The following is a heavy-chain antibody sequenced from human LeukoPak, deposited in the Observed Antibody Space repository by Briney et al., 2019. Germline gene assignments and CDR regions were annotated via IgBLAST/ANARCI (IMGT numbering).Heavy chain of an antibody. CDR1: GFTFSNAW. J-gene: IGHJ4*02. D-gene: IGHD1-7*01. CDR2: IKSKTDGGTT. Sequence: GGSLRLSCAASGFTFSNAWMSWVRQAPGKGLEWVGRIKSKTDGGTTDYAAPVKGRFTISRDDSKNTLYLQMNSLKTEDTAVYYCARAYLTGTIDYWGQGTLVTVSS. V-gene: IGHV3-15*01. CDR3: ARAYLTGTIDY.